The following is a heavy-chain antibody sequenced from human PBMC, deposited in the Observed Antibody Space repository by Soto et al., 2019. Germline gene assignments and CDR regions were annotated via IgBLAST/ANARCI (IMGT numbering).Heavy chain of an antibody. CDR3: ARHGCSSTNCYDIYYYSAMGA. D-gene: IGHD2-2*01. CDR1: GYSFTSYW. J-gene: IGHJ6*02. CDR2: IYPGDSDT. Sequence: GESLKISCKGSGYSFTSYWIGWVRQMPGKGLEWMGIIYPGDSDTRYSPSFQGQVTISADKSISTAYLQWSSLKASDTAMYYCARHGCSSTNCYDIYYYSAMGAWDQGTTVTV. V-gene: IGHV5-51*01.